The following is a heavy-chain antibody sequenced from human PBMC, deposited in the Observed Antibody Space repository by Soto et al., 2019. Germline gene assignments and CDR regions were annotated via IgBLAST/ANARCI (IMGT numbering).Heavy chain of an antibody. CDR3: ARVTRYSSSHYYYYYGMDV. D-gene: IGHD6-13*01. V-gene: IGHV3-21*01. J-gene: IGHJ6*02. CDR1: GFTFSSYS. CDR2: ISSSSSYI. Sequence: GGSLRLSCAASGFTFSSYSMNWVRQAPGKGLEWVSSISSSSSYIYYADSVKGRFTISRDNAKNPLYLQMNSLRAEDTAVYYCARVTRYSSSHYYYYYGMDVWGQGTTVTVSS.